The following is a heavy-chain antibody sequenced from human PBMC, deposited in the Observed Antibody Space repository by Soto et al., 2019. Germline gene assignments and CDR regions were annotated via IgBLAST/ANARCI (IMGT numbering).Heavy chain of an antibody. CDR3: ARDLYGGNSYYYGMDV. CDR1: GFTFSSYA. Sequence: QVQLVESGGGVVQPGRSLRLSCAASGFTFSSYAMHWVRQAPGKGLEWVAVISYDGSNKYYADSVKGRFTISRDNSKNTLYLQMNGLRAEDKAVYYCARDLYGGNSYYYGMDVWGQGTTVTVSS. J-gene: IGHJ6*02. D-gene: IGHD2-15*01. V-gene: IGHV3-30-3*01. CDR2: ISYDGSNK.